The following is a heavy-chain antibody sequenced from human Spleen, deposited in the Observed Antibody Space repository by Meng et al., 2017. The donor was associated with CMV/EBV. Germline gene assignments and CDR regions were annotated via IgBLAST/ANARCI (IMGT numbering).Heavy chain of an antibody. Sequence: GGSLRLSCAASGFTFSSYAMHWVRQAPGKGLEWVAVISYDGSNKYYADSVKGRFTISRDNSKNTLYLQMNSLRAEDTAVYYCARDRYYDILTGYYKAYYYYGMDVWGQGTTVTVSS. D-gene: IGHD3-9*01. CDR3: ARDRYYDILTGYYKAYYYYGMDV. CDR1: GFTFSSYA. CDR2: ISYDGSNK. J-gene: IGHJ6*02. V-gene: IGHV3-30*04.